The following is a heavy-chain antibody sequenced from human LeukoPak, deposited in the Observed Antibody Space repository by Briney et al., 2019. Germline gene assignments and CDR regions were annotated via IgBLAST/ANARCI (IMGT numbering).Heavy chain of an antibody. CDR2: ISGSGGST. V-gene: IGHV3-23*01. J-gene: IGHJ4*02. CDR3: AKDSYYDFWSGYYFDY. D-gene: IGHD3-3*01. Sequence: GGSLRLSCAASGFTFSSYAMSWARQAPGKGLEWVSAISGSGGSTYYADSVKGRFTISRDNSKNTLYLQMNSLRAEDTAVYYCAKDSYYDFWSGYYFDYWGQGTLVTVSS. CDR1: GFTFSSYA.